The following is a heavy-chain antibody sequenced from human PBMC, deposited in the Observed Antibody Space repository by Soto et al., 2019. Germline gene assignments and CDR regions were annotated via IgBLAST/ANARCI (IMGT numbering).Heavy chain of an antibody. D-gene: IGHD3-10*01. CDR2: INPDTGGT. CDR3: AKGGPKTGITMVRGVTPFDY. V-gene: IGHV1-2*02. J-gene: IGHJ4*02. Sequence: QVQLVQSGAEVKKPGASVKVSCKASGYTFIGYYMHWVRQAPGQGLEWMGWINPDTGGTNYAQKFQGRVTMTRDTSISTAYMELSRLKSDDTAVYYCAKGGPKTGITMVRGVTPFDYWGQGTLVTVSS. CDR1: GYTFIGYY.